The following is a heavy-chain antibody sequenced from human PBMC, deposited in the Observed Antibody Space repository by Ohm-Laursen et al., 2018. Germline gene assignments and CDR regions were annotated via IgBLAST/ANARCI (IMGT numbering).Heavy chain of an antibody. CDR2: MNPNSGNT. CDR1: GYTFTSYD. J-gene: IGHJ6*02. Sequence: ASVKVSCKASGYTFTSYDINWVRQATGQGLEWMGWMNPNSGNTGYAQKFQGRVTMTRNTSISTAYMELSSLRSEDTAVYYCARADYYDSSGYYYGAHYYYYGMDVWGQGTTVTVSS. D-gene: IGHD3-22*01. V-gene: IGHV1-8*01. CDR3: ARADYYDSSGYYYGAHYYYYGMDV.